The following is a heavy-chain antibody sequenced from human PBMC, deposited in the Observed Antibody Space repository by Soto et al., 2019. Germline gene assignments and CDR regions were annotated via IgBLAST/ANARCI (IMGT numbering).Heavy chain of an antibody. CDR1: GGTFSSYA. Sequence: QVQLVQSGAEVKKPGSSVKVSCKASGGTFSSYAISWVRQAPGQGLEWMGGIIPIFGTANYAQKFQVRVTITADESTSTAYMELRSLRSEDTAVYYCARTIRRDGYNYPYYYYSYGMDVWGQGPTVTVSS. CDR2: IIPIFGTA. J-gene: IGHJ6*02. CDR3: ARTIRRDGYNYPYYYYSYGMDV. V-gene: IGHV1-69*12. D-gene: IGHD5-12*01.